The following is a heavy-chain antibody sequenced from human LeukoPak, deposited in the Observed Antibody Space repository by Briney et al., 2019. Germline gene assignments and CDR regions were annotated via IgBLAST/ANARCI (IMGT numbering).Heavy chain of an antibody. V-gene: IGHV5-10-1*01. CDR2: IDPSDSYT. Sequence: GESLKISCKGSGNSLTSHWITWVRQMPGKGLEWMGRIDPSDSYTNYSPSFEGHVTFSGDKSISTAYLQWSSLKASDTAMYYCARVYYYDSSGYLAHDAFDIWGQGTMVIVSS. CDR3: ARVYYYDSSGYLAHDAFDI. D-gene: IGHD3-22*01. CDR1: GNSLTSHW. J-gene: IGHJ3*02.